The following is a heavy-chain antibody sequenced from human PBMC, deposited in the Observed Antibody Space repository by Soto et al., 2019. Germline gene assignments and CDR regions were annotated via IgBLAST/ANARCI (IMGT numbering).Heavy chain of an antibody. CDR1: GYTFTSYG. CDR2: ISAYNGNT. Sequence: ASVKVSCKASGYTFTSYGISWVRQAPGQGLEWMGWISAYNGNTNYAQKLQGRVTMTTDTSTSTAYMELRSLRSDDTAVYYCARGIPSGDLKEIHLNWFDPWGQGTLVTVSS. V-gene: IGHV1-18*01. J-gene: IGHJ5*02. CDR3: ARGIPSGDLKEIHLNWFDP. D-gene: IGHD2-21*01.